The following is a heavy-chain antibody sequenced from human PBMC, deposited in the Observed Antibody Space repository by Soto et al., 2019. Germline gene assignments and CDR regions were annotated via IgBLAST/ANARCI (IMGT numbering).Heavy chain of an antibody. CDR2: IIPIFGTA. CDR3: ARYGTLYDFWSGYYHYYYGMDV. V-gene: IGHV1-69*06. D-gene: IGHD3-3*01. J-gene: IGHJ6*02. Sequence: SVNGSCKASGGTFSSYAISWVRQANGQGLEWMGGIIPIFGTANYAQKFQGRVTITADKSTSTAYMELGSLRSEDTAVYYCARYGTLYDFWSGYYHYYYGMDVWGQGTTVPVSS. CDR1: GGTFSSYA.